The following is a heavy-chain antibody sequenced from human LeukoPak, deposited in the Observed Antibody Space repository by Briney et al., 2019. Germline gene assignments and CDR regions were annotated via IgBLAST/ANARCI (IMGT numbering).Heavy chain of an antibody. D-gene: IGHD4-23*01. V-gene: IGHV4-39*07. CDR1: GGSISSSSYY. Sequence: SETLSLTCTVSGGSISSSSYYWGWIRQPPGKGLEWIGSIYYSGSTYYNPSLKSRVTISVDTSKNQFSLKLSSVTAADTAVYYCARGPGLRWPRPFDYWGQGTLVTVSS. J-gene: IGHJ4*02. CDR3: ARGPGLRWPRPFDY. CDR2: IYYSGST.